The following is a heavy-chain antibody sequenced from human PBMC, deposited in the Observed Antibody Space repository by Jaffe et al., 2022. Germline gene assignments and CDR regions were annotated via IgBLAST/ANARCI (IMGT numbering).Heavy chain of an antibody. V-gene: IGHV5-51*03. Sequence: EVQLVQSGAEVKKPGESLKISCKGSGYSFTSYWIGWVRQMPGKGLEWMGIIYPGDSDTRYSPSFQGQVTISADKSISTAYLQWSSLKASDTAMYYCVRPLLHPNKLRYFDWLLPPDAFDIWGQGTMVTVSS. CDR2: IYPGDSDT. D-gene: IGHD3-9*01. CDR3: VRPLLHPNKLRYFDWLLPPDAFDI. CDR1: GYSFTSYW. J-gene: IGHJ3*02.